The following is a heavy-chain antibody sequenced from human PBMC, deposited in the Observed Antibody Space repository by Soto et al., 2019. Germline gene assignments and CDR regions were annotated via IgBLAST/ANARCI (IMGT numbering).Heavy chain of an antibody. CDR1: GGSFSGYY. CDR3: ARGVLSKWGVPAAGPRKSYYMDV. Sequence: PSETLSLTCAVYGGSFSGYYWSWIRQPPGKGLEWIGEINHSGSTNYNPSLKSRVTISVDTSKNQFSLKLSSVTAADTAVYYCARGVLSKWGVPAAGPRKSYYMDVWGKGTTVTVSS. D-gene: IGHD2-2*01. J-gene: IGHJ6*03. CDR2: INHSGST. V-gene: IGHV4-34*01.